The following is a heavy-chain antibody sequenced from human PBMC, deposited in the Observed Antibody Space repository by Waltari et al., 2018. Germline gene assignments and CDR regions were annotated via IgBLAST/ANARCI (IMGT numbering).Heavy chain of an antibody. D-gene: IGHD3-22*01. CDR2: INFSGKK. CDR1: GTSVRCGFY. CDR3: ARGTDYDSSGYYYKHFDP. V-gene: IGHV4-38-2*02. Sequence: QVQVQESGPGLVKPSETLSLSCLVSGTSVRCGFYWGWIRQSPEKGLEWIGSINFSGKKFYSPSLRGRVTLSVDTSKNEVSLSLTSVTAADSAIYFCARGTDYDSSGYYYKHFDPWGQGTHVTVSS. J-gene: IGHJ5*02.